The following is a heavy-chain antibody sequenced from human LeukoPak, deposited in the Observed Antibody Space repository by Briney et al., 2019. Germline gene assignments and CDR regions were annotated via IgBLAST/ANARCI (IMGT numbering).Heavy chain of an antibody. CDR2: IKQDGSEK. V-gene: IGHV3-7*03. Sequence: GGSLRLSCAGSGFVFSSFWMHWVRQAPGKGLEWVANIKQDGSEKYYVDSVKGRFTISRDNAKNSLYLQMNSLRAEDTAVYYCARGGGSSGWYYYWGQGTLATVSS. CDR3: ARGGGSSGWYYY. J-gene: IGHJ4*02. D-gene: IGHD6-19*01. CDR1: GFVFSSFW.